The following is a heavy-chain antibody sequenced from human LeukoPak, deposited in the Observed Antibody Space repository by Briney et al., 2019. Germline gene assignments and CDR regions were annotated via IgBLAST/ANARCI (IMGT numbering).Heavy chain of an antibody. V-gene: IGHV4-38-2*01. CDR2: IYHSGKT. CDR1: GDSITSGHY. D-gene: IGHD3-3*01. Sequence: SETLSLTCAVSGDSITSGHYWGWIRQPPGKGLERIGSIYHSGKTYYNPSLKSGVTISVDTSKNQFSLKLTSVTAADTAVYYCARMRWYYDFWSGYLDGFDVWGQGTMVTVSS. CDR3: ARMRWYYDFWSGYLDGFDV. J-gene: IGHJ3*01.